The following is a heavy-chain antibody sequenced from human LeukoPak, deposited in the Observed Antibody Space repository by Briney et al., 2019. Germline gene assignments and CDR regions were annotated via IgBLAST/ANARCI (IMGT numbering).Heavy chain of an antibody. CDR1: GYSFTSQW. Sequence: GESLKISCXGSGYSFTSQWIGWVRQMPGKGLEWMGIIYPGDSDTRYSPSFQGQVIISADKSINTAYLQWSSLKASDTAVYYCARQLAYYDSSGYPEYYFDYWGQGTLVTVSS. CDR3: ARQLAYYDSSGYPEYYFDY. D-gene: IGHD3-22*01. V-gene: IGHV5-51*01. J-gene: IGHJ4*02. CDR2: IYPGDSDT.